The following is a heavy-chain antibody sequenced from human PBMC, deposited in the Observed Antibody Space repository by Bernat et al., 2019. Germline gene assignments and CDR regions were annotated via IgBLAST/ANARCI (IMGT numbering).Heavy chain of an antibody. CDR1: GFSVTRNH. CDR2: IYGAEIT. J-gene: IGHJ4*02. D-gene: IGHD2-21*02. Sequence: EVQLVESGGDLVQPGGSLRLSCAVSGFSVTRNHVGWFRQASGKGLEWVSFIYGAEITTYGDSVKGRFTISRDNSKNTVYLQMNKVRAEDTALYYCVGYGGNSVWGQGTRVTVSS. CDR3: VGYGGNSV. V-gene: IGHV3-66*01.